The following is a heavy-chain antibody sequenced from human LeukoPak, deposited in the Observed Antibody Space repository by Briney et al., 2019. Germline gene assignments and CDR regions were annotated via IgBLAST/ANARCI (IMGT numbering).Heavy chain of an antibody. CDR2: IFYSGST. D-gene: IGHD1-1*01. V-gene: IGHV4-61*08. CDR3: AEAPYSWNDVGLDY. J-gene: IGHJ4*02. Sequence: SETLSLTCTVSGGSVSGNGYYWSWIRQPPGKGLESIGYIFYSGSTNYNPSLKSRVTISVDTSNNQFSLKLSSVTAADTAVYYCAEAPYSWNDVGLDYWGQGTLVTVSS. CDR1: GGSVSGNGYY.